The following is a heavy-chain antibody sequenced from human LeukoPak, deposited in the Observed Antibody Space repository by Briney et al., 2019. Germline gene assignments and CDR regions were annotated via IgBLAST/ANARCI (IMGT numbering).Heavy chain of an antibody. CDR3: AKVCGANCYYPDY. J-gene: IGHJ4*02. CDR2: ISASGSST. V-gene: IGHV3-23*01. Sequence: SGGSLRLSCAAPGFTFSNYVMSWVRQAPGRGLEWVSAISASGSSTYHADSAKGRFTTSRDNSKNTLYLQMNSLRAEDTAIYYCAKVCGANCYYPDYWGQGAQVTVSS. D-gene: IGHD2-21*02. CDR1: GFTFSNYV.